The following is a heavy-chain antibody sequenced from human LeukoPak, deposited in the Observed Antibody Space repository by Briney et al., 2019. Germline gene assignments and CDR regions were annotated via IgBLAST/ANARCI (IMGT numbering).Heavy chain of an antibody. CDR1: GGSITNYY. D-gene: IGHD4-11*01. CDR2: ISYNGNT. CDR3: SRAPFSNPEF. J-gene: IGHJ4*02. V-gene: IGHV4-59*01. Sequence: SETLSLTCSVSGGSITNYYWTWIRQPPGKGREWIGYISYNGNTNYNPSLKSRVTISIDTSKNQFSLRLSSVTAADTAVYYCSRAPFSNPEFWGQGTLVTISS.